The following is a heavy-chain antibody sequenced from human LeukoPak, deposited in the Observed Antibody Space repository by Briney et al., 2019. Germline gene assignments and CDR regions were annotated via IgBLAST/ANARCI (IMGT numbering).Heavy chain of an antibody. D-gene: IGHD1-26*01. CDR2: INSRSSNK. J-gene: IGHJ3*02. Sequence: GGSLRLSCAASGFTFDDYGMSWIRQAPGKGLVWVSYINSRSSNKYYADSVKGRFTISRDNAKNSLYLQMSSLRAEDTAIYYCAREGWDLNALDIWGQGTMVTVSP. V-gene: IGHV3-11*04. CDR1: GFTFDDYG. CDR3: AREGWDLNALDI.